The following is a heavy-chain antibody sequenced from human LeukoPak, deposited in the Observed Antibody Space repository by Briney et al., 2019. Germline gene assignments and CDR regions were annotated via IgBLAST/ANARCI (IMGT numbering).Heavy chain of an antibody. CDR2: ISHSGDTL. J-gene: IGHJ4*02. Sequence: QPGGSLRLSCAASGFTSSTYNMTWVRQAPGKGLEWVSYISHSGDTLYYADSLKGRFTISRDNAKNSLYLQMNSLTAEDTAVYYCAGGWLASSSEGFDYWGQGTLVTVSS. D-gene: IGHD6-6*01. V-gene: IGHV3-48*01. CDR3: AGGWLASSSEGFDY. CDR1: GFTSSTYN.